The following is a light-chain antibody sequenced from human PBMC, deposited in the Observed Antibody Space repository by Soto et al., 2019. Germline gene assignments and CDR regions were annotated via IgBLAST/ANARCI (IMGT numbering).Light chain of an antibody. J-gene: IGLJ3*02. CDR1: STDIGTYSR. CDR3: CAFAYSRVV. CDR2: DVT. Sequence: QSALTQPASVSGSPGQSITISCTGTSTDIGTYSRVSWYLQYPGKAPKLMIYDVTKRPSGVSNRFSGSRSGSTASLTISGLQAEDEADYYCCAFAYSRVVFGGGTKLTVL. V-gene: IGLV2-23*02.